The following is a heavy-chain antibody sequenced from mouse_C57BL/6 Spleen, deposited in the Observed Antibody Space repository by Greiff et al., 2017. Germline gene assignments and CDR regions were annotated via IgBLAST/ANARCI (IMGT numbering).Heavy chain of an antibody. Sequence: VQVVESGAELVRPGASVTLSCKASGYTFTDYEMHWVKQTPVHGLEWIGAIDPETGGTAYNQKFKGKAILTADKSSSTAYMELRSLTSEDSAVYYCTRVVVTTFYAMDYWGQGTSVTVSS. D-gene: IGHD2-3*01. CDR3: TRVVVTTFYAMDY. CDR2: IDPETGGT. V-gene: IGHV1-15*01. J-gene: IGHJ4*01. CDR1: GYTFTDYE.